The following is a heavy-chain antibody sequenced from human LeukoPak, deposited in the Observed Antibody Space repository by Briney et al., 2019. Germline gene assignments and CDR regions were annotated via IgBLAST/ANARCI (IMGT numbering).Heavy chain of an antibody. V-gene: IGHV1-69*13. CDR2: IIPIFGTA. CDR1: GGTFSSYA. Sequence: SVKVSCKASGGTFSSYAISWVRQAPGQGLEWMGGIIPIFGTANYAQKFQGRVTITADESTSTAYMELSSLRSEDTAVYYCARYYCSSTSCYRDFNWFDPWGQGTLVTVSS. CDR3: ARYYCSSTSCYRDFNWFDP. D-gene: IGHD2-2*02. J-gene: IGHJ5*02.